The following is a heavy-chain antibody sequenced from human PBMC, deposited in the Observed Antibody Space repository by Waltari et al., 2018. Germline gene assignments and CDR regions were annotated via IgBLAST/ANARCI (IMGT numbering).Heavy chain of an antibody. D-gene: IGHD2-2*01. Sequence: QVQLQESGPRLVKPSQTLSLTCTVSGGSLSSCCYSWTWIRPPAGKGLEWIGRIYTTGSTNYNPSLKSRVNTSVDTSKNQFSLSLSSLTAADTAVYYCARGPYCSSTSCYGQRIDYWGQGTLVTVSS. V-gene: IGHV4-61*02. J-gene: IGHJ4*02. CDR1: GGSLSSCCYS. CDR3: ARGPYCSSTSCYGQRIDY. CDR2: IYTTGST.